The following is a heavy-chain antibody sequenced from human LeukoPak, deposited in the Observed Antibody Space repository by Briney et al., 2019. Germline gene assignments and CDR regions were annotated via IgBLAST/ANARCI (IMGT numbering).Heavy chain of an antibody. V-gene: IGHV3-21*01. Sequence: PGGSLRLSCAASGFTFSTYSMNWVRQAPGTGLEWVSSITSRSSYIYYADSVKCRFTISRDKTKNSLYLQMNSLRAEDTAVYYCARVRGAGSEYFHHWGQGTLVTVSS. CDR3: ARVRGAGSEYFHH. CDR2: ITSRSSYI. J-gene: IGHJ1*01. CDR1: GFTFSTYS.